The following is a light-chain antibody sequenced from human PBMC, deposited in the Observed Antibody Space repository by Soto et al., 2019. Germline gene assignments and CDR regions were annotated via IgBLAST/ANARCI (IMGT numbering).Light chain of an antibody. CDR3: LQDYNYPWT. J-gene: IGKJ1*01. CDR2: AAS. CDR1: QDISND. V-gene: IGKV1-6*01. Sequence: SFAISCLASQDISNDLGWYQQKPGKAPNLLIYAASSLRSGVPSRFSGSGSGTHFTLTINSLQAEDSATYLCLQDYNYPWTFGHGTKVDIK.